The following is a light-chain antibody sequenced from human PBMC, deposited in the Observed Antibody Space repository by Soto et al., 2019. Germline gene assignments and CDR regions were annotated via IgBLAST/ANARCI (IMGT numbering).Light chain of an antibody. CDR1: QSVSNF. V-gene: IGKV3-15*01. Sequence: ESVLTQAPGPLPLSPVEIATLSFRASQSVSNFLAWYQQKPGQAPRLLIYDASNRATGIPARFSGSGSGTEFTLTISSLQSEDFAVYYCQQYNNWWTFGQGTKVDIK. CDR2: DAS. J-gene: IGKJ1*01. CDR3: QQYNNWWT.